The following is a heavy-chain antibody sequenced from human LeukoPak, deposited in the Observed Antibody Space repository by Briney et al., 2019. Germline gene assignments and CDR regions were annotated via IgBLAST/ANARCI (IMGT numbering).Heavy chain of an antibody. V-gene: IGHV1-58*01. CDR1: GFTFTSTA. CDR2: ILVGSGNT. Sequence: GASVKVSCKASGFTFTSTAVQWVRQARGQRLEWIGWILVGSGNTNYAQKLQGRVTMTTDTSTSTAYMELRSLRSDDTAVYYCARNYGDYALDYGMDVWGQGTTVTVSS. J-gene: IGHJ6*02. D-gene: IGHD4-17*01. CDR3: ARNYGDYALDYGMDV.